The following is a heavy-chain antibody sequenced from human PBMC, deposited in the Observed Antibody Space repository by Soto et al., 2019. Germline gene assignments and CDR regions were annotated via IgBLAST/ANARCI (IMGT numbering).Heavy chain of an antibody. CDR1: GFTFSTHY. V-gene: IGHV3-7*04. CDR2: IKPDGNEK. CDR3: ARATFNTYYYYFYMDV. Sequence: GGSLRLSCAASGFTFSTHYMTWVRQAPGKGLEWVATIKPDGNEKYYVDSVKGRFTLSRDNAGNSLYLQVSSLRAEDTAVYYCARATFNTYYYYFYMDVWGKGTTVTVSS. D-gene: IGHD1-1*01. J-gene: IGHJ6*03.